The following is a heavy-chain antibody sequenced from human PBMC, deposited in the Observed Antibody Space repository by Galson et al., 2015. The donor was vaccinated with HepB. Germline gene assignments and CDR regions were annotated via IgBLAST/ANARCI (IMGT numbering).Heavy chain of an antibody. CDR3: ARHGDFLNWFDP. Sequence: QSGAEVKQPGESLRISCKGSEYNFASYWISWVRQMPGKGLEWMAMIDPKNSYTHYSPSFQGHVTLSVDKSITTAYLQLSSLKASDTAIYYCARHGDFLNWFDPRGQGT. J-gene: IGHJ5*02. CDR1: EYNFASYW. D-gene: IGHD3-10*01. CDR2: IDPKNSYT. V-gene: IGHV5-10-1*01.